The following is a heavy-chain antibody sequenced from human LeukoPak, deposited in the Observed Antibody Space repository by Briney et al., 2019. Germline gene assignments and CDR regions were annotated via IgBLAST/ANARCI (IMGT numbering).Heavy chain of an antibody. V-gene: IGHV4-34*01. CDR1: GGSFSGYY. CDR3: ARPATMIVVVITDQLNHAFDI. Sequence: SETLSLTCAVYGGSFSGYYWSWIRQPPGKGLEWIGEINHSGSTNYNPSLKSRVTISVDTSKNQFSLKLSSVTAADTAVYYCARPATMIVVVITDQLNHAFDIWGEGTMVTVSS. D-gene: IGHD3-22*01. CDR2: INHSGST. J-gene: IGHJ3*02.